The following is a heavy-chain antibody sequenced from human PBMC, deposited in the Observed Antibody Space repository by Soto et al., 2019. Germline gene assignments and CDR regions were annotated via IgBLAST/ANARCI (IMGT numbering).Heavy chain of an antibody. CDR2: IYYSGST. CDR3: ARAGDAYCGGDCYLDFQH. J-gene: IGHJ1*01. Sequence: SETLSLTCTVSGGSISSYYWSWIRQPPGKGLEWIGYIYYSGSTNYNPSLKSRVTISVDTPKNQFSLKLSSVTAADTAVYYCARAGDAYCGGDCYLDFQHWGQGTLVTVSS. V-gene: IGHV4-59*01. D-gene: IGHD2-21*02. CDR1: GGSISSYY.